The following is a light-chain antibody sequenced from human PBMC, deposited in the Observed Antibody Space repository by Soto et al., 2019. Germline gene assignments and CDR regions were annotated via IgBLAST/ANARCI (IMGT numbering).Light chain of an antibody. CDR3: GSYTSTDTPFV. V-gene: IGLV2-14*01. CDR1: STDVGGYNY. J-gene: IGLJ1*01. Sequence: QSVLAQPSSVSGSPGQSITISCTGTSTDVGGYNYVSWYQHHPGKGPKLIIYEVNNRPSGVSDRCSGSKSGNKASLTISNLEAEAESDYYCGSYTSTDTPFVFGTRTKGTVL. CDR2: EVN.